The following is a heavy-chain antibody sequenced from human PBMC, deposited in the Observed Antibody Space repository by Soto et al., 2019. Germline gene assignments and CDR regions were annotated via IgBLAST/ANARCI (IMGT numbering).Heavy chain of an antibody. CDR3: AHGSSIVDAPAFDY. D-gene: IGHD1-26*01. CDR1: GFSLSTSGVG. J-gene: IGHJ4*02. V-gene: IGHV2-5*02. Sequence: QITLKESGPALVKPTQTITLTCSFSGFSLSTSGVGVGWVRQAPGKALEWLTLFYWDDDRRYNPSLKSRLTFAKDTSRNQVVLTMTNMDPVDTATYYCAHGSSIVDAPAFDYWGQGILVTVSS. CDR2: FYWDDDR.